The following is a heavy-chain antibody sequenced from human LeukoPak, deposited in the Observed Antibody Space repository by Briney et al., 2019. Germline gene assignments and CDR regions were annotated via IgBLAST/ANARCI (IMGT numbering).Heavy chain of an antibody. CDR2: ISGSGGST. Sequence: GGSLRLSCAASAFTFSSYAMSWVRQAPGKGLEWVSAISGSGGSTYYADSVKRRFTISRDNSKNTLYLQMNSLRAEDTAVYYCAKDRWIQLWLRYYYYMDVWGKGTTVTVSS. J-gene: IGHJ6*03. V-gene: IGHV3-23*01. CDR3: AKDRWIQLWLRYYYYMDV. D-gene: IGHD5-18*01. CDR1: AFTFSSYA.